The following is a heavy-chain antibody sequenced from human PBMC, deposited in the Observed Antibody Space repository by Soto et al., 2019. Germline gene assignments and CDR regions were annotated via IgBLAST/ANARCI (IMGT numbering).Heavy chain of an antibody. J-gene: IGHJ5*02. Sequence: ASVKVSCKASGYTFTGYYMHWVRQAPGQGLEWMGWTNPNSGGTNYAQKFQGRVTMTRDTSISTAYMELSRLRSDDTAVYYCARDGDIVVVPAAMGWFDPWGQGTLVTVSS. V-gene: IGHV1-2*02. CDR1: GYTFTGYY. CDR3: ARDGDIVVVPAAMGWFDP. CDR2: TNPNSGGT. D-gene: IGHD2-2*01.